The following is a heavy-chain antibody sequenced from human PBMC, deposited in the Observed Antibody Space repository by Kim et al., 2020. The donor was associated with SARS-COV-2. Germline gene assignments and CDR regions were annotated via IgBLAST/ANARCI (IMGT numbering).Heavy chain of an antibody. CDR3: ARDRNVVVPAALGYYYGMDV. D-gene: IGHD2-2*01. Sequence: GGSLRLSCAASGFTFSSYAMHWVRQAPGKGLEWVAVISYDGSNKYYADSVKGRFTISRDNSKNTLYLQMNSLRAEDTAVYYCARDRNVVVPAALGYYYGMDVWGQGTTVTVSS. CDR1: GFTFSSYA. CDR2: ISYDGSNK. J-gene: IGHJ6*02. V-gene: IGHV3-30-3*01.